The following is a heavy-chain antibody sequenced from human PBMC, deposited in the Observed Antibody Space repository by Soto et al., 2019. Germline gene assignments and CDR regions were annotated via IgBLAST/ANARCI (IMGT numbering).Heavy chain of an antibody. D-gene: IGHD3-22*01. CDR3: ARSRTSDTSNYYYYFDY. CDR2: IYSSGST. Sequence: SETLSLTCTVSGGSISSYYWNWVRQPAREGLEWIGRIYSSGSTNYNPSLKSRVTMSVDTSKNQFSLKLTSVTAADTAVYYCARSRTSDTSNYYYYFDYWGQGALVTVSS. CDR1: GGSISSYY. V-gene: IGHV4-4*07. J-gene: IGHJ4*02.